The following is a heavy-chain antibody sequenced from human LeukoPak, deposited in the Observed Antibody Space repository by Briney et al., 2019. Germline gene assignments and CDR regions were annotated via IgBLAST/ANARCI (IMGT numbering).Heavy chain of an antibody. Sequence: MPSETLSLTCTVSGGSISSGGYYWSWIRQHPGKGLEWIGYIYYSGSTYYNPSLRSRVTISVDTSKNRFSLKLSSVTAADTAVYYCARGSWWGGFDYWGQGTLVTVSS. V-gene: IGHV4-31*03. CDR3: ARGSWWGGFDY. CDR2: IYYSGST. CDR1: GGSISSGGYY. D-gene: IGHD6-13*01. J-gene: IGHJ4*02.